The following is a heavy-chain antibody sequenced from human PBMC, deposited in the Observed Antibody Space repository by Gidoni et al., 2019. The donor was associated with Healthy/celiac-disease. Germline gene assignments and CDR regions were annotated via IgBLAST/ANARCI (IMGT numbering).Heavy chain of an antibody. Sequence: EVQLVESGGGLVQPGGSLRLSCAASGFTFSGYWLHWGRQAQGEGLVWVSRINSDGSSTSDADAVKGRFTSSRDNAKNTLYLQMNRLRAEDTAVDYCARVKIDYRKRIYYYYGMDVWGQGTTVTVSS. CDR1: GFTFSGYW. J-gene: IGHJ6*02. V-gene: IGHV3-74*01. CDR3: ARVKIDYRKRIYYYYGMDV. CDR2: INSDGSST. D-gene: IGHD4-4*01.